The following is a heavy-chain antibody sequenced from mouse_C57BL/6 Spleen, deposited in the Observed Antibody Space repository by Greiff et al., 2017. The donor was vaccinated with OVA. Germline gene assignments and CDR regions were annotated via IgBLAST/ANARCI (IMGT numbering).Heavy chain of an antibody. CDR1: GYTFTSYW. Sequence: QVQLQQPGTELVKPGASVKLSCKASGYTFTSYWMHWVKQRPGQGLEWIGNINPSNGGTKYNEKFKSKATLTVDKSSSTAYMQLSSLTSEDSAVYYCARGRLYYGSSSWYFDVWGTGTTVTVSS. D-gene: IGHD1-1*01. J-gene: IGHJ1*03. CDR2: INPSNGGT. V-gene: IGHV1-53*01. CDR3: ARGRLYYGSSSWYFDV.